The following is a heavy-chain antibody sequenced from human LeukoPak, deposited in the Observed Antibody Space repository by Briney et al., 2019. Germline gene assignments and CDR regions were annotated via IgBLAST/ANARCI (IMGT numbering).Heavy chain of an antibody. V-gene: IGHV3-33*01. CDR3: ARDLSDYYYESSRYYPGFDY. J-gene: IGHJ4*02. CDR1: GFIFSNYG. Sequence: GGSLSLSCAASGFIFSNYGMHWVRQAPGKGLEWVAVIWYDGSNNYYADSVKGRFTSSRDNSKNTLYLQMNSLRAEDTAVYYCARDLSDYYYESSRYYPGFDYWGQGTLVTVSS. D-gene: IGHD3-22*01. CDR2: IWYDGSNN.